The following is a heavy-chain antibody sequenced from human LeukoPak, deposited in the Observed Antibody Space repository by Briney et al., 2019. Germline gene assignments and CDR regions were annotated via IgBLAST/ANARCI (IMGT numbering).Heavy chain of an antibody. J-gene: IGHJ4*02. CDR1: GGSISSSSYY. Sequence: SETLSLTCTVSGGSISSSSYYWGWIRRPPGKGLEWIGYIYYSGSTNYNPSLKSRVIISVDTSKNQFSLKLSSVTAADTAVYSCAREHSYYDSSGYYYGSGYFDYWGQGTLVTVSS. CDR3: AREHSYYDSSGYYYGSGYFDY. D-gene: IGHD3-22*01. V-gene: IGHV4-61*01. CDR2: IYYSGST.